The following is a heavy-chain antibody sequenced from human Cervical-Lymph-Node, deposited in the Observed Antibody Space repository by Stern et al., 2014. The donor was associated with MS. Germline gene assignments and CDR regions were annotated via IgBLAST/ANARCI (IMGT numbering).Heavy chain of an antibody. V-gene: IGHV1-69*01. J-gene: IGHJ4*02. CDR1: GGTFSRLV. D-gene: IGHD3/OR15-3a*01. CDR2: ISPVFDKT. Sequence: QVQLVQSGAEATKPGSSVKVSCKASGGTFSRLVISWVRQAPGHGLEWMGGISPVFDKTNYAPKFQGRVTMTADESTSTAYMELSGLRSEDTAIYYCATERGNNYAFYRWGQGTLVTVSS. CDR3: ATERGNNYAFYR.